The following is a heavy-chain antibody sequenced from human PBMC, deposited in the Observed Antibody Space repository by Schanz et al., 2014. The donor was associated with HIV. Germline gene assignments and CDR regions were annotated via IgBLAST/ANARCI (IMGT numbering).Heavy chain of an antibody. V-gene: IGHV1-18*01. CDR1: GYTFIKYD. CDR3: ARDDSYGLFDY. D-gene: IGHD5-18*01. Sequence: QVQLVQSGAEMKKPGASVKVSCKASGYTFIKYDISWVRQAPGQGPEWVGWISLYSGDTNYAQKFQGRVTMTTDTSTSTAYMELRSLKSDDTAVYYCARDDSYGLFDYWGQGTLVIVSS. J-gene: IGHJ4*02. CDR2: ISLYSGDT.